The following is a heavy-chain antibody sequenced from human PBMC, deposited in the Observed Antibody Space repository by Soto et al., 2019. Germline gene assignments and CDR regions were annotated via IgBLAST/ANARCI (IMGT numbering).Heavy chain of an antibody. CDR1: GYTVTAYY. CDR3: ARRIAASGHYGMDV. V-gene: IGHV1-2*04. Sequence: QVQLVQSGAEVKKPGASVKVSCKASGYTVTAYYVHWVRQAPGQGLEWMGWINPNSGGTNYAQKLQGWVTMTRDTYISTVYMELSRLRFDDTAVYYCARRIAASGHYGMDVWGQGTTVTVSS. J-gene: IGHJ6*02. CDR2: INPNSGGT. D-gene: IGHD6-13*01.